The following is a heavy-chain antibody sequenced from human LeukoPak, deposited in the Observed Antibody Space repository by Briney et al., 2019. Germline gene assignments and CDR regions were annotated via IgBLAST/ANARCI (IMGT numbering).Heavy chain of an antibody. CDR1: GGTLSNYG. CDR2: IIPILGIT. J-gene: IGHJ5*02. Sequence: ASVKVSCKASGGTLSNYGITWVRQAPGQGLEWMGRIIPILGITNYAQKFQGRVTITANKSTSTTYMELSSLRSEDMAMYYCAREGYQFGVNWFDPWGQGTLVTVSS. D-gene: IGHD2-2*01. V-gene: IGHV1-69*04. CDR3: AREGYQFGVNWFDP.